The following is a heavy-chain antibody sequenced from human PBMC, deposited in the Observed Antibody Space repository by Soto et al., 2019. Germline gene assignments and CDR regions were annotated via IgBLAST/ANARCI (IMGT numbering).Heavy chain of an antibody. CDR2: ISYCGST. J-gene: IGHJ5*02. Sequence: NPSETLSLTCSVSGASITTYYWSWIRQPPGNGLEWIGSISYCGSTKYNPSLESRVLILLDTSNNQFFLWLTSVTSSDTALSHSARDSDSSAMLGPWDPEALVAASS. CDR1: GASITTYY. V-gene: IGHV4-59*01. CDR3: ARDSDSSAMLGP. D-gene: IGHD2-8*01.